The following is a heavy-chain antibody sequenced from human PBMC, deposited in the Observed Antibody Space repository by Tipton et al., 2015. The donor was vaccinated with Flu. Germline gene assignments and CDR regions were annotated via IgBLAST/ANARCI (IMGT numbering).Heavy chain of an antibody. D-gene: IGHD3-22*01. J-gene: IGHJ4*02. Sequence: LRLSCAVYGGSFSGYYWSWIRQPPGKGLEWIGEINHSGSTNYNPSLKSRVTISVDTSKNQFSLKLSSVTAADTAVYYCAAGGYYYDSSGYYDNDYWGQGTLVTVSS. CDR1: GGSFSGYY. CDR2: INHSGST. V-gene: IGHV4-34*01. CDR3: AAGGYYYDSSGYYDNDY.